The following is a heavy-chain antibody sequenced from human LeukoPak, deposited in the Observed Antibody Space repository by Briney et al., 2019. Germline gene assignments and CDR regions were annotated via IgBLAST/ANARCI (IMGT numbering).Heavy chain of an antibody. CDR3: ARDPPPPLRYFDWLRSPPSY. CDR1: GGTFSSYA. CDR2: IIPILGIA. D-gene: IGHD3-9*01. Sequence: ASVKVSCKASGGTFSSYAISWVRQAPGQGLEWMGRIIPILGIANYAQKFQGRVTITADKSTSTAYMELSSLRSEDTAVYYCARDPPPPLRYFDWLRSPPSYWGQGTLVTVSS. V-gene: IGHV1-69*04. J-gene: IGHJ4*02.